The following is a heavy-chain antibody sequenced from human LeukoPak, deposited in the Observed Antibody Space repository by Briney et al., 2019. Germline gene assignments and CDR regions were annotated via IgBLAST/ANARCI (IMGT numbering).Heavy chain of an antibody. D-gene: IGHD1-26*01. CDR3: ARAGIVGAANWLDP. V-gene: IGHV1-2*02. J-gene: IGHJ5*02. CDR2: INPNSGGT. Sequence: ASVKVSCKASGYTFTGYYMHWVRQAPGQGLEWMGWINPNSGGTNYAQKFQGRVTMTRDTSISTAYMELSSLRSDDTAIYYCARAGIVGAANWLDPWGQGTLVTVSS. CDR1: GYTFTGYY.